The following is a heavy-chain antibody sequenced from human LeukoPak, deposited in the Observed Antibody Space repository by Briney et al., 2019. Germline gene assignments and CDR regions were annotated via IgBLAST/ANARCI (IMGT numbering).Heavy chain of an antibody. Sequence: SETLSLTCPVSGGSISSRDYYWGWIRQPPGKGLEWIGSIYYGGSTYYNPSLKSRVTISVDTSMNQFSLKLSFVTTADTAVYYCARALGYCSGGSCTRGYNWFDPWGQGTLVTVPS. CDR2: IYYGGST. CDR3: ARALGYCSGGSCTRGYNWFDP. J-gene: IGHJ5*02. CDR1: GGSISSRDYY. D-gene: IGHD2-15*01. V-gene: IGHV4-39*01.